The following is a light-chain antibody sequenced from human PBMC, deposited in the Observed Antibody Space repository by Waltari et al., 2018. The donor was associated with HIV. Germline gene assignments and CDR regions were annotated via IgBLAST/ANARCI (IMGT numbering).Light chain of an antibody. CDR1: QDISNN. J-gene: IGKJ5*01. Sequence: DIQMTQSPSSLSASVGDRVTITCQANQDISNNLNWYQQKPGKAPNLLIFDASNLQTRVQSRFSGSGSGTDFTLTISSLQPEDVATYFCQHYKNLPITFGQGTRLEIK. CDR2: DAS. CDR3: QHYKNLPIT. V-gene: IGKV1-33*01.